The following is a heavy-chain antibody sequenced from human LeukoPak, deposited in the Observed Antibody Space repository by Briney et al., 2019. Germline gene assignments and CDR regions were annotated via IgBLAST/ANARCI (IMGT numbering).Heavy chain of an antibody. CDR2: IYYSGST. D-gene: IGHD1-26*01. V-gene: IGHV4-31*03. CDR1: GGSISSGGYY. J-gene: IGHJ5*02. Sequence: SETLSLTCTVSGGSISSGGYYWSWIRQHPGKGLEWIGYIYYSGSTYYNPSLKGRVTISVDTSKNQFSLKLSSVTAADTAVYYCARKAGDASIVGATFWFDPWGQGTLVTVSS. CDR3: ARKAGDASIVGATFWFDP.